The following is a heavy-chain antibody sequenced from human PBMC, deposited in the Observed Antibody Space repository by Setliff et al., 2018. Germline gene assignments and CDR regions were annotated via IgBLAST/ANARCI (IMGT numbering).Heavy chain of an antibody. D-gene: IGHD2-15*01. CDR3: ARLPGYCNGGNCYGYYTFDI. V-gene: IGHV4-39*01. Sequence: PSETLSLTCSVSGDSISSSSYYWGWIRQPPGKGLEWIGSISYSGITYYSPSLKSRVIVSVDTSKNQFSLKLSSVTAADTAVYYCARLPGYCNGGNCYGYYTFDIWGQGTMVTVS. CDR1: GDSISSSSYY. CDR2: ISYSGIT. J-gene: IGHJ3*02.